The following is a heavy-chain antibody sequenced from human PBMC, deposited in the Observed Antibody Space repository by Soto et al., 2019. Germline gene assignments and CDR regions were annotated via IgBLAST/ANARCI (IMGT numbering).Heavy chain of an antibody. J-gene: IGHJ6*02. Sequence: ASVKVSCKASGGTFSSYAISWVRQAPGQGLEWMGGIIPIFGTANYAQKFQGRVTITADGSPSTAYMELSSLRSEDTAVYYCASSPDYSKGGMDVWGQGTTVTVSS. D-gene: IGHD4-4*01. CDR3: ASSPDYSKGGMDV. CDR1: GGTFSSYA. CDR2: IIPIFGTA. V-gene: IGHV1-69*13.